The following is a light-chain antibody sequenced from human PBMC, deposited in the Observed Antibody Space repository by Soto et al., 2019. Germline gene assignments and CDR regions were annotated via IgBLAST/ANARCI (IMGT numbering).Light chain of an antibody. CDR1: QDVDSW. CDR2: AAS. Sequence: DIQMTQSPSSVSASVGDRVTITCRASQDVDSWLAWYQQKPGKAPKLLIYAASNLQSGVPSRFTGSGAGTDFTVTIRSLQPEDFATYYCQQGSIFPWTFGQGTKVDIK. J-gene: IGKJ1*01. CDR3: QQGSIFPWT. V-gene: IGKV1-12*01.